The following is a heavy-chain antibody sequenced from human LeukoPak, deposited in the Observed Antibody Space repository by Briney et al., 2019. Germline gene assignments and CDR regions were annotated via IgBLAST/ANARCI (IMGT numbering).Heavy chain of an antibody. CDR1: GFTFSNYA. J-gene: IGHJ4*02. CDR3: ADSYGPYYFDY. V-gene: IGHV3-23*01. CDR2: ISANGGGT. Sequence: PWGVLRLSCAASGFTFSNYAMSWVRQAPGKGLEWVSAISANGGGTYYADSVKGRFTISRDNSKNTLYLQMNSLRAEDTAVYYCADSYGPYYFDYWGQGTLVTVSS. D-gene: IGHD5-18*01.